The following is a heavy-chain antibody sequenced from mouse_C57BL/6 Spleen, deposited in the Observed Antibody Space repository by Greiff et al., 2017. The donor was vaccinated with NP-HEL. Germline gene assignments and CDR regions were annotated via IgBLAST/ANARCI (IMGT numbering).Heavy chain of an antibody. D-gene: IGHD2-4*01. CDR1: GYTFTSYW. CDR3: ARSDSDYDYVFAY. V-gene: IGHV1-69*01. CDR2: IDPSDSYT. Sequence: QVQLQQPGAELVMPGASVKLSCKASGYTFTSYWMHWVKQRPGQGLEWIGEIDPSDSYTNYNQKFKGKSTLTVDKSSSTAYMQLSSLTSEDSAVYYCARSDSDYDYVFAYWGQGTLVTVSA. J-gene: IGHJ3*01.